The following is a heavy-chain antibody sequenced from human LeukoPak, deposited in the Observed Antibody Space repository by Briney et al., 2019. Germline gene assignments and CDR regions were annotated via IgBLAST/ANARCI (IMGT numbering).Heavy chain of an antibody. J-gene: IGHJ4*02. CDR2: ISSSSSYI. D-gene: IGHD6-19*01. Sequence: GGSLRLSCAPSGFPFRSFRMMYVRPAPGKGLEWVSSISSSSSYIYYADSVKGRFTISRDNAKNSLYLQMNRLRAEDTAVYYCARAGYSSGWYVGNFDYWGQGTLVTVSS. CDR1: GFPFRSFR. CDR3: ARAGYSSGWYVGNFDY. V-gene: IGHV3-21*01.